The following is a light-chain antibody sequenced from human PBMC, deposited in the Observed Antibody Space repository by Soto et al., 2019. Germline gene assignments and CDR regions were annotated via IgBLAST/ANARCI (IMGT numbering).Light chain of an antibody. J-gene: IGKJ1*01. CDR2: DAS. CDR1: QSVSSY. Sequence: EIVLTQSPATLSLSPGERATPSCRASQSVSSYLAWYQQKPGQAPRLLIYDASNRATGIPARLSGSGSGTDFTLTISSLEPEDFAVYYCQQRSNWPRTFGQGTKVDIK. CDR3: QQRSNWPRT. V-gene: IGKV3-11*01.